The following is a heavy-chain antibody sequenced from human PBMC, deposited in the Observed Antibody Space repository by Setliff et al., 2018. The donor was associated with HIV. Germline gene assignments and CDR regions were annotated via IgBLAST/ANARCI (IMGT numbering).Heavy chain of an antibody. J-gene: IGHJ4*02. D-gene: IGHD6-13*01. V-gene: IGHV3-48*03. CDR1: GFTFSSYE. Sequence: GGSLRLSCAASGFTFSSYEMNWVRQAPGKGLEWVAYISASGSTIYYTDSVKGRFTISRDNAKNSLDLQMKSLRADDTSVYYCARGSSWYGSNRHRHINYWGQGTLVTVSS. CDR2: ISASGSTI. CDR3: ARGSSWYGSNRHRHINY.